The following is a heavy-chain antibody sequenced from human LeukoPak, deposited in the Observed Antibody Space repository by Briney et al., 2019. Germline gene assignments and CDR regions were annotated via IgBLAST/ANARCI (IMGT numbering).Heavy chain of an antibody. CDR2: ISGSGGST. D-gene: IGHD3-10*01. CDR1: GFTFSSYA. V-gene: IGHV3-23*01. CDR3: AKTPRTYYYGSGSYYNEQKDGVKDY. Sequence: GGSLRLSCAASGFTFSSYAMSWVRQAPGKGLEWVSAISGSGGSTYYADSVKGRFTISRDNSKNTLYLQMNSLRAEDTAVYYCAKTPRTYYYGSGSYYNEQKDGVKDYWGQGTLVTVSS. J-gene: IGHJ4*02.